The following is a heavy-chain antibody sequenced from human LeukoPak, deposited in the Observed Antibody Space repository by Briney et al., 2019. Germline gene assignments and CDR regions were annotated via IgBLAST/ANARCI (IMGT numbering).Heavy chain of an antibody. V-gene: IGHV1-69*06. Sequence: GASVKVSCKASGGTFSSYAISWVRQAPGQGLEWMGGIIPIFGTANYAQKFQGRVTITADKSTSTAYMELSGLRSEDTAVYYCARVGDYGDYSFDYWGQGTLVTVSS. CDR1: GGTFSSYA. J-gene: IGHJ4*02. CDR2: IIPIFGTA. D-gene: IGHD4-17*01. CDR3: ARVGDYGDYSFDY.